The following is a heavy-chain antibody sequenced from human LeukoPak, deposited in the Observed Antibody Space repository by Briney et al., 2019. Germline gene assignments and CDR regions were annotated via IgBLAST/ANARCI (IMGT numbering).Heavy chain of an antibody. Sequence: PSETLSLTCTVSGGSISSSSYYWGWIRQPPGKGLEWLGSIYYSGSTYYNPSLKSRVTISVDTSKNQFSLKLSSVTAADTAVCYCARLWADDILTGDHFDYWGQGTLVTVSS. CDR1: GGSISSSSYY. J-gene: IGHJ4*02. CDR3: ARLWADDILTGDHFDY. V-gene: IGHV4-39*01. D-gene: IGHD3-9*01. CDR2: IYYSGST.